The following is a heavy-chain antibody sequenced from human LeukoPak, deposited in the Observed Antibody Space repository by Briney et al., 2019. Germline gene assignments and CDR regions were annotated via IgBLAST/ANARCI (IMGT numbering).Heavy chain of an antibody. V-gene: IGHV3-23*01. CDR2: ISGSGGST. CDR3: AKDPSYTAAGIDY. Sequence: PGGSLRLSCAASGFTFSSYAMSWVRQAPGKGLEWVSAISGSGGSTYYADSVKGRFTISRDNSKNTLDLQMSSLRAEDTAVYYCAKDPSYTAAGIDYWGQGTLVTVSS. J-gene: IGHJ4*02. D-gene: IGHD6-13*01. CDR1: GFTFSSYA.